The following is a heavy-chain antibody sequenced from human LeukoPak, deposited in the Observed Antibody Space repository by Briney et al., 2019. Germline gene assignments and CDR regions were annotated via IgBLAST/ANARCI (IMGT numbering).Heavy chain of an antibody. CDR1: GFTFSSYS. J-gene: IGHJ3*02. CDR3: ARGLAAALGSFAFDI. CDR2: ISSSGSTI. D-gene: IGHD6-13*01. V-gene: IGHV3-48*04. Sequence: GGSLRLSCAASGFTFSSYSMNWVRQAPGKGLEWVSSISSSGSTIYYADSVKGRFTISRDNAKNSLYLQMNSLRAEDTAVYYCARGLAAALGSFAFDIWGQGTMVTVSS.